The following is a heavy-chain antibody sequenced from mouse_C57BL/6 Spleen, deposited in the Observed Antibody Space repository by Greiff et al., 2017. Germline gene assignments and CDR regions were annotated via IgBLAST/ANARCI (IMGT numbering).Heavy chain of an antibody. Sequence: EVQLVESGGGLVKPGGSLKLSCAASGFTFSDYGMHWVRQAPEKGLEWVAYISSGSSTIYYADTVKGRFTISRDNAKNTLFLQMTSLRSEDTAMYYCARAAIYYDYDGGFDYWGQGTTLTVSS. J-gene: IGHJ2*01. CDR1: GFTFSDYG. CDR3: ARAAIYYDYDGGFDY. V-gene: IGHV5-17*01. D-gene: IGHD2-4*01. CDR2: ISSGSSTI.